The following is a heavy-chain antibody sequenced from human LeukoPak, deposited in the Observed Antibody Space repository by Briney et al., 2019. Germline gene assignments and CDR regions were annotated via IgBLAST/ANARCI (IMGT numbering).Heavy chain of an antibody. Sequence: SVKVSCKASGGTFSSYAISWVRQAPGQGLEWMGGIIPIFGTANYAQKFQGRVTITADESTSTAYMELSSLRSEDTAVYCCARDGAVAGYFDYWGQGTLVTVSS. CDR1: GGTFSSYA. V-gene: IGHV1-69*01. CDR3: ARDGAVAGYFDY. D-gene: IGHD6-19*01. CDR2: IIPIFGTA. J-gene: IGHJ4*02.